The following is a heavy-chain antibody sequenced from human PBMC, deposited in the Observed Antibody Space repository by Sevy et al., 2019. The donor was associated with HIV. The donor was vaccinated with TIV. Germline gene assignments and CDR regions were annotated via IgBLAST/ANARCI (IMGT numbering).Heavy chain of an antibody. CDR2: INNSGGST. D-gene: IGHD4-17*01. V-gene: IGHV3-23*01. J-gene: IGHJ4*02. CDR3: AKRKMGIDDGDNFDY. Sequence: GGSLRLSCAASGFTFSSYPMSWVRQAPGKGLEWVSTINNSGGSTYYADSVQGRFTISIDSSKNTSYLQMNSLRAEDTAVYYCAKRKMGIDDGDNFDYWGQGTLVTVSS. CDR1: GFTFSSYP.